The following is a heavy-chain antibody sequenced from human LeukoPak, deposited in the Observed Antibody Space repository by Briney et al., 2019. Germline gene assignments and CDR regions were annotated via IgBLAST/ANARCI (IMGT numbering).Heavy chain of an antibody. CDR2: INPSGSST. V-gene: IGHV1-46*01. CDR3: ARDNSVGDIAWWFDP. J-gene: IGHJ5*02. Sequence: EASVKVSCKASGYTFTAYHMHWVRQAPGQGLEWMGLINPSGSSTLYAQKFQGRVTMTRDMSTTTDYMELSSLRSEDTAVYYCARDNSVGDIAWWFDPWGQGTLVTVSS. D-gene: IGHD3-16*02. CDR1: GYTFTAYH.